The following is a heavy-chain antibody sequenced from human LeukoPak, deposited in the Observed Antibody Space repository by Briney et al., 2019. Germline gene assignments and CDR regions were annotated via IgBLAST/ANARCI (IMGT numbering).Heavy chain of an antibody. V-gene: IGHV1-2*02. CDR3: ARDFGKLLEWLLLFEY. J-gene: IGHJ4*02. CDR2: INPNSGGT. Sequence: ASVKVSCKASGYTFTGYYMHWVRQAPGQGLEWMGWINPNSGGTNYAQKFQGRVTMTRDTSISTVYMELSRLRSDDTAVYYCARDFGKLLEWLLLFEYWGLGTLVTVSS. CDR1: GYTFTGYY. D-gene: IGHD3-3*01.